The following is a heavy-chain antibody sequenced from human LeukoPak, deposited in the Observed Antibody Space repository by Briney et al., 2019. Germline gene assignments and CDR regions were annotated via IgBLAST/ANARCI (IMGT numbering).Heavy chain of an antibody. D-gene: IGHD5-18*01. CDR2: ILYDGSEK. CDR1: GFTFSSYG. Sequence: GGSLRLSCVASGFTFSSYGMHWVRQAPGKGLEWVAVILYDGSEKYYADFVEGRFTISRDNSKNTLFLQMNSLRAEDTAVYYCARVVWGWDTAMPTPFDYWGRGTLVTVSS. CDR3: ARVVWGWDTAMPTPFDY. J-gene: IGHJ4*02. V-gene: IGHV3-30*03.